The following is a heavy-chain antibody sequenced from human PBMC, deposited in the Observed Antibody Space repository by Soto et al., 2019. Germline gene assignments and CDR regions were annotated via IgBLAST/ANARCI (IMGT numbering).Heavy chain of an antibody. CDR2: INGDGSNT. J-gene: IGHJ4*02. D-gene: IGHD3-22*01. V-gene: IGHV3-74*01. Sequence: GGSLRLSCAASGVTFSSYWIHWVRQAPGKGLVWISRINGDGSNTNYAASVKGRFTISSDNAQNTLYLQMNSLRAEDTAVYYCERGPPDNYSDNSGYYNYWGQGTLVTVSS. CDR3: ERGPPDNYSDNSGYYNY. CDR1: GVTFSSYW.